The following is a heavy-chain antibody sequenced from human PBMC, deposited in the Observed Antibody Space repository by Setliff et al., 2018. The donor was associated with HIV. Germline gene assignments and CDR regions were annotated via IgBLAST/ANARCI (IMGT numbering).Heavy chain of an antibody. V-gene: IGHV4-34*01. D-gene: IGHD6-13*01. Sequence: SETLSLTCAVYGGSFSDYYWTWIRQSPGKGLEWIGEINHRGSTNYNPSLKSRVTVSVDTSKNQFSLKLGSVTAADTAVYYCARESPSSSWFYFDFWGRGTLVTVSS. J-gene: IGHJ4*01. CDR3: ARESPSSSWFYFDF. CDR2: INHRGST. CDR1: GGSFSDYY.